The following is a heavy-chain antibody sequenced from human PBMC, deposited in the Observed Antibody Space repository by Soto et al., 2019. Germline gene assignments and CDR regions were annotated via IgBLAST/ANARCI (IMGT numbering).Heavy chain of an antibody. J-gene: IGHJ2*01. V-gene: IGHV1-69*12. D-gene: IGHD5-12*01. CDR1: GGIFSSYG. CDR2: IIPRLRTA. CDR3: ARGPRSINWYFDL. Sequence: QVHLVQSGAEVRETGASVKVSCKASGGIFSSYGLTWVRQAPGQGLEWKGGIIPRLRTANYAQKFQDRVTFTADESTSTAYMELSSLRSEDSAVYYCARGPRSINWYFDLWGRGTLVTVSS.